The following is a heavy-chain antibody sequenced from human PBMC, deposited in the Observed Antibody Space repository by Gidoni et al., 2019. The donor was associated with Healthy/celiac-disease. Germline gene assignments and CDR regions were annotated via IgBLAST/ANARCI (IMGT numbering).Heavy chain of an antibody. D-gene: IGHD3-22*01. Sequence: QLQLQESGSGLVKPSQTLSLTCAVSGGSISSGGYSWSWIRQPPGKGLEWIGYIYHSGSTYYNPSLKSRVTISVDRSKNQFSLKLSSVTAADTAVYYCARGTYYYDSSGSKRNWFDPWGQGTLVTVSS. CDR1: GGSISSGGYS. J-gene: IGHJ5*02. CDR2: IYHSGST. V-gene: IGHV4-30-2*01. CDR3: ARGTYYYDSSGSKRNWFDP.